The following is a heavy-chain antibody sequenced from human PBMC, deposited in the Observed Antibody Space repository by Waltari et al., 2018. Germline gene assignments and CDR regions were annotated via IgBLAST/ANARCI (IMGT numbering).Heavy chain of an antibody. CDR2: FDPEDGET. CDR1: GYTLTELS. Sequence: QVQLVQSGAEVKKPGASVKVSCKVSGYTLTELSMHWVRQAPGKGLEWMGGFDPEDGETIYAQKFQGRVTMTEYTSTDTAYMELSSLRSEDTAVYYCARGLIEQQLVAPFDYWGQGTLVTFSS. J-gene: IGHJ4*02. D-gene: IGHD6-13*01. V-gene: IGHV1-24*01. CDR3: ARGLIEQQLVAPFDY.